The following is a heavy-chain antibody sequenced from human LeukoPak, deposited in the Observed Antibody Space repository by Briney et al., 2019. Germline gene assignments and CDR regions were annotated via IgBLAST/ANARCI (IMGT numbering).Heavy chain of an antibody. CDR1: GYTFTSYG. D-gene: IGHD3-22*01. J-gene: IGHJ3*01. Sequence: ASVKVSCKAAGYTFTSYGISWVRQAPGQGLEWVGWISAYNGNTNYAQKLQGRVTMTTDTSTSTAYMELRSLRSDDTAVYYCARTPIVVVISTFIGAFDLWGQGTMVTVSS. CDR3: ARTPIVVVISTFIGAFDL. CDR2: ISAYNGNT. V-gene: IGHV1-18*01.